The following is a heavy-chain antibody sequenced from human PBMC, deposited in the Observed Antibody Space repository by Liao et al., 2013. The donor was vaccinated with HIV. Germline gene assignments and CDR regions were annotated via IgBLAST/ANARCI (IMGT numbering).Heavy chain of an antibody. V-gene: IGHV4-59*01. D-gene: IGHD3-10*01. CDR1: GGSISSYY. J-gene: IGHJ6*03. Sequence: QVQLQESGPGLVKPSETLSLTCTVSGGSISSYYWSWIRQPPGKGLEWIGYSHYSGSTNYSPSLKSRVTISVDTSKSQMSLKLSSVTAADTAVYYCASGSYRYYYHYYMDVWGREGPTVTVSS. CDR3: ASGSYRYYYHYYMDV. CDR2: SHYSGST.